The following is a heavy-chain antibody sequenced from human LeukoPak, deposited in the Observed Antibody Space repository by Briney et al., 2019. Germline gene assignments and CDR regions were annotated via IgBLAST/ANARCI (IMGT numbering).Heavy chain of an antibody. CDR1: GGSFSGYY. CDR3: ARSVWFGELGD. D-gene: IGHD3-10*01. Sequence: PSETLSLTCAVYGGSFSGYYWSWIRQPPGKGLEWMGEINHSGSTNYNPSLRSRVTISIDTSKNQFSLNLSSVTAADTAVYYCARSVWFGELGDWGQGTLVTVSS. J-gene: IGHJ4*02. V-gene: IGHV4-34*01. CDR2: INHSGST.